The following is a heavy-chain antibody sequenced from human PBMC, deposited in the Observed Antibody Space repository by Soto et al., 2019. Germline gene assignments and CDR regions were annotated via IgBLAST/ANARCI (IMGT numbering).Heavy chain of an antibody. Sequence: SETLSLTCGVYGGSFSGYYWSWIRQSPGKGLEWIGEINHSGSTNYNPSLKSRVTISVDTSKNQFSLKLSSVTAADTAVYYCARGGYYSKGYPGGYWGQGTLGTVSS. D-gene: IGHD4-4*01. CDR2: INHSGST. CDR1: GGSFSGYY. J-gene: IGHJ4*02. V-gene: IGHV4-34*01. CDR3: ARGGYYSKGYPGGY.